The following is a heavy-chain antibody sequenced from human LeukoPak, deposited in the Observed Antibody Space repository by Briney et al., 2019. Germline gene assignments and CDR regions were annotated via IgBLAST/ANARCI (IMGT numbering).Heavy chain of an antibody. Sequence: GGSLRLSCAASGFTFSRYGMHWVRQAPGKGLEGVTIISYDGSTEYYADSVKGRFTISRDNSKNTLYLQMNSLRADDTAVYYCAKDRSGTYGVRGYFDYWGQGTLVTVSS. V-gene: IGHV3-30*18. D-gene: IGHD1-26*01. CDR1: GFTFSRYG. J-gene: IGHJ4*02. CDR2: ISYDGSTE. CDR3: AKDRSGTYGVRGYFDY.